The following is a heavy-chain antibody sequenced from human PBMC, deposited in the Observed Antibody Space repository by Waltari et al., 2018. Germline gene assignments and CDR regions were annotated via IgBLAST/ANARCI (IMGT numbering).Heavy chain of an antibody. CDR3: ARAHNWNDALLDY. CDR2: INPKRGGT. CDR1: GYTFTGYY. D-gene: IGHD1-1*01. J-gene: IGHJ4*02. V-gene: IGHV1-2*02. Sequence: QVQLVQSGAEVKKPGASVKVSCKASGYTFTGYYMHWVRQAPGQGLEWRGWINPKRGGTNYAQKFQGRVNMTRDTSISTAYMELSRLRSDDTAVYYCARAHNWNDALLDYWGQGTLVTVSS.